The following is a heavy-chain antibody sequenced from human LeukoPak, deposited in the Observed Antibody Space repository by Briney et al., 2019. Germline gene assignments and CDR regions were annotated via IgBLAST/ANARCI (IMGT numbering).Heavy chain of an antibody. V-gene: IGHV3-23*01. CDR2: ISSSGDNA. CDR3: AKDRWSSGGSGGGDY. D-gene: IGHD2-15*01. Sequence: GGSLRLSCAASGLTFSNYAMNWVRQAPGKGLEWVSLISSSGDNAYYADSVRGRFTISRDKSKNTVSLQMNSLRGEDTAVYYCAKDRWSSGGSGGGDYWGQGTLVTVSS. J-gene: IGHJ4*02. CDR1: GLTFSNYA.